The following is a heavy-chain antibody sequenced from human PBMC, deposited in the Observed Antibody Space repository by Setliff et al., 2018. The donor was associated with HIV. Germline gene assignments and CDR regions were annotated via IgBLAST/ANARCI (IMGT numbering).Heavy chain of an antibody. CDR1: GGSISSSSYY. J-gene: IGHJ6*03. V-gene: IGHV4-61*05. CDR2: IFNYGSP. CDR3: ARHRGMTGTTWYNHYMDV. D-gene: IGHD1-7*01. Sequence: PSETLSLTCTVSGGSISSSSYYWGWIRQPPGKGLEWIGYIFNYGSPNYSPSLKSRVTILLDTSKNQFSLRLSSVTAADTAVYYCARHRGMTGTTWYNHYMDVWGKGATVTVSS.